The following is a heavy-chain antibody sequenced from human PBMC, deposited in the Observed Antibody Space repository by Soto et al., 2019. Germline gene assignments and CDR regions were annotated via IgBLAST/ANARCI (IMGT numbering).Heavy chain of an antibody. CDR3: ARLCSRTTSRYYNGRDV. V-gene: IGHV5-10-1*01. CDR2: IDPTGSYV. D-gene: IGHD2-2*01. CDR1: GYSFTTYW. J-gene: IGHJ6*01. Sequence: GESLKISCKGSGYSFTTYWINWVRQMPGKGLEWMGKIDPTGSYVNYSPSFQGHVTISSDKSISTTYLQWSTLMASDTATYYCARLCSRTTSRYYNGRDVWEQGTTVTASS.